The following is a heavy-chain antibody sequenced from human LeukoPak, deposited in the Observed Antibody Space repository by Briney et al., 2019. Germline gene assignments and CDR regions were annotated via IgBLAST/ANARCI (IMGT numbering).Heavy chain of an antibody. J-gene: IGHJ4*02. D-gene: IGHD5-12*01. CDR2: MNPNSGNT. CDR1: GYTFTSYG. Sequence: ASVKVSCKASGYTFTSYGINWVRQATGQGLEWMGWMNPNSGNTGYAQKFQGRVTITRNTSISTAYMELSSLRSEDTAVYYCARGTPDRGYSGYDFKIGRIFDYWGQGTLVTVSS. V-gene: IGHV1-8*03. CDR3: ARGTPDRGYSGYDFKIGRIFDY.